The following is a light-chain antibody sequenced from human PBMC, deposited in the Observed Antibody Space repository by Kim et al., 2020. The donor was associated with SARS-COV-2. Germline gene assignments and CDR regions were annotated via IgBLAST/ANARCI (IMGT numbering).Light chain of an antibody. CDR1: KGGNEY. V-gene: IGLV3-1*01. CDR2: QDD. J-gene: IGLJ2*01. CDR3: QAWDGRHVV. Sequence: VSPGQTAGITGSGKKGGNEYACWYQQKPGQSPVMVIFQDDRRPSGIPERFSGSNSGNTATLTISGTQAMDEADYYCQAWDGRHVVFGGGTQLTVL.